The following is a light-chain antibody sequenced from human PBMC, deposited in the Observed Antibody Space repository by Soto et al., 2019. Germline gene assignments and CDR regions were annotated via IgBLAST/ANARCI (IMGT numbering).Light chain of an antibody. J-gene: IGLJ1*01. V-gene: IGLV2-14*01. Sequence: QSALTQPASVSGSPGQSITISCTGTSSDVGGYNYVSWYQQYPGKAPKLMIYGVTNRPSGVSNRCSGSKTGNTASLIISGLQAEDEAYYYCFSHRGGDSHVFGTGTKVTVL. CDR3: FSHRGGDSHV. CDR1: SSDVGGYNY. CDR2: GVT.